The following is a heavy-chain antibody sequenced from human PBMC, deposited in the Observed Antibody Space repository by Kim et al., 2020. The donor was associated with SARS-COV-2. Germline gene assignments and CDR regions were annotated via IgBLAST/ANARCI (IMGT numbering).Heavy chain of an antibody. J-gene: IGHJ4*02. Sequence: GGSLRLSCAASGFTFDDYAMHWVRQAPGKGLEWVSGISWNSGSIGYADSVKGRFTISRDNAKNSLYLQMNSLRAEDTALYYCAKADDSSGYSSADYWGQGTLVTVSS. CDR3: AKADDSSGYSSADY. D-gene: IGHD3-22*01. V-gene: IGHV3-9*01. CDR2: ISWNSGSI. CDR1: GFTFDDYA.